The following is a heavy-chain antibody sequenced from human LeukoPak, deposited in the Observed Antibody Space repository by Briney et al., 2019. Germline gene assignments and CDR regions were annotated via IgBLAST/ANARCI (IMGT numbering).Heavy chain of an antibody. CDR3: AKDRSVVVTNYMDV. J-gene: IGHJ6*03. Sequence: GRSLRLSCAASGFTFDDYAMHWVRQAPGKGLEWVSSISRNSGSIGYADSVKGRFTISRDNAKNSLYLQMNSLRAEDTALYYCAKDRSVVVTNYMDVWGKGTTVTVSS. CDR2: ISRNSGSI. D-gene: IGHD2-21*02. CDR1: GFTFDDYA. V-gene: IGHV3-9*01.